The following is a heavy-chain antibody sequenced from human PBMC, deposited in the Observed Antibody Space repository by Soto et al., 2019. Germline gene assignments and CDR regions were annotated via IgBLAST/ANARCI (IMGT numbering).Heavy chain of an antibody. J-gene: IGHJ4*02. D-gene: IGHD2-15*01. V-gene: IGHV3-23*01. CDR3: AKRIHDY. CDR2: IRRSGSTT. Sequence: GGSLRLSCAASGFTFSNYWMSWVRQAPGKGLEWVSTIRRSGSTTYYADSVKGRFTISRDKSKNTLYLHMNSLRAEDTAVYYCAKRIHDYWGQGTLVTVSS. CDR1: GFTFSNYW.